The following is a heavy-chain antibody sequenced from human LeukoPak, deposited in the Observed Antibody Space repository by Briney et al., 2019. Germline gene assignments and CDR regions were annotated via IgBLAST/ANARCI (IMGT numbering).Heavy chain of an antibody. V-gene: IGHV4-59*08. CDR1: GGSISSHY. Sequence: SETLSLTCTVSGGSISSHYWSWIRQPPGKGLEWIGYIYYSGSTNYNPSLKSRVTISVDTSKNQFSLKLSSVTAADTAVYYCARNTAVMGRFDYWGQGTLVTVSS. CDR2: IYYSGST. CDR3: ARNTAVMGRFDY. J-gene: IGHJ4*02. D-gene: IGHD6-19*01.